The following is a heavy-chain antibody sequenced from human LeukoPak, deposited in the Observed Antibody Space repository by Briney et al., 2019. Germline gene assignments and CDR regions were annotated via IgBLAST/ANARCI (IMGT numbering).Heavy chain of an antibody. Sequence: SETLPLTCTVSGGSISSGGYYWSWIRQHPGKGLEWIGYVYYSGSTYYNPSLKSRVTISVDTSKNQFTLKLSSVTVADTAVYYCARDVIPSRFYIWGQGTMVTVSS. CDR1: GGSISSGGYY. J-gene: IGHJ3*02. D-gene: IGHD3-16*01. V-gene: IGHV4-31*03. CDR2: VYYSGST. CDR3: ARDVIPSRFYI.